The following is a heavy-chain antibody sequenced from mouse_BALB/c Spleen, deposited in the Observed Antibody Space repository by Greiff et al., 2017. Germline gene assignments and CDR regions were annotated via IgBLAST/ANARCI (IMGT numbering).Heavy chain of an antibody. CDR2: INSNGGST. J-gene: IGHJ2*01. Sequence: EVQVVESGGGLVQPGGSLKLSCAASGFTFSSYGMSWVRQTPDKRLELVATINSNGGSTYYPDSVKGRFTISRDNAKNTLYLQMSSLKSEDTAMYYCARVDYGSSYYFDYWGQGTTLTVSS. CDR1: GFTFSSYG. CDR3: ARVDYGSSYYFDY. D-gene: IGHD1-1*01. V-gene: IGHV5-6-3*01.